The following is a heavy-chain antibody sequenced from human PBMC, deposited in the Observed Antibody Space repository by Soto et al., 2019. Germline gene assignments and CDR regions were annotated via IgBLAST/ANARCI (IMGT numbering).Heavy chain of an antibody. Sequence: QVQLQESGPGLVKASQTLSLICSVSGESISSGGYYWSWIRHHPGKGLEWIGYIYDSESAYCNPSLKSRVTISMDTSKNHFAMKLSSVTAADTAVYYCARASSSTSAADYWVEGTLISVSS. CDR1: GESISSGGYY. V-gene: IGHV4-31*03. CDR3: ARASSSTSAADY. D-gene: IGHD6-6*01. CDR2: IYDSESA. J-gene: IGHJ4*02.